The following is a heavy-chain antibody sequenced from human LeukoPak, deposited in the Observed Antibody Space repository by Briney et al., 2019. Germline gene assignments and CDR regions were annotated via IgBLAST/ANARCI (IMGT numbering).Heavy chain of an antibody. J-gene: IGHJ3*02. V-gene: IGHV5-51*01. CDR2: IYPGDSDT. D-gene: IGHD1-26*01. CDR1: GYSFTSYW. CDR3: ARRLFSGSTSKRGAFDI. Sequence: RSGESLKISCKASGYSFTSYWIGWVRQMPGKGLEWMGIIYPGDSDTRYSPSFQGQVTISADKSISTAYLQWSSLKASDTAMYYCARRLFSGSTSKRGAFDIWGQGTMVTVSS.